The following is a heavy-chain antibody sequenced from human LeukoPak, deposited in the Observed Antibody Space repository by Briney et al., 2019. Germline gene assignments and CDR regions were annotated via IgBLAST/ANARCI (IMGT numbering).Heavy chain of an antibody. CDR1: GYSFTSHW. Sequence: GESLKISSKGSGYSFTSHWISWVRQTLGKGLEWMGRIDPSDSYTIYSPSFQGHVTISADKSISTAYLQWSSLKASHIAMYYCARAPEYYYDSSGYYPYFGYWGQGTLVTVSS. CDR3: ARAPEYYYDSSGYYPYFGY. V-gene: IGHV5-10-1*01. D-gene: IGHD3-22*01. J-gene: IGHJ4*02. CDR2: IDPSDSYT.